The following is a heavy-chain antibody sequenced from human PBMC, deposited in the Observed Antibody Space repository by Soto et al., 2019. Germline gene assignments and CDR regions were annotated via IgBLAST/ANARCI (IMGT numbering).Heavy chain of an antibody. Sequence: EVQLLDSGGGLAQPGGSLRLSCAASGFTFGNYAMNWVRQAPGKGLAWVSTVSGNGAVTYYADSVKGRFTISRDNSRSTLSLQMNNLRAEDTAIYFCAKVPASLKTFDYWGQGTLVTVSS. CDR2: VSGNGAVT. CDR1: GFTFGNYA. D-gene: IGHD2-2*01. J-gene: IGHJ4*02. V-gene: IGHV3-23*01. CDR3: AKVPASLKTFDY.